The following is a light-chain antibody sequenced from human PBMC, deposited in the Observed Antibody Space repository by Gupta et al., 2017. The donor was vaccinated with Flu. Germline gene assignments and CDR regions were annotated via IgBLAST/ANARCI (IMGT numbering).Light chain of an antibody. CDR3: QQYYGTPYS. CDR2: WAS. V-gene: IGKV4-1*01. CDR1: QSILYSSNNKNY. Sequence: DTLITQSQDSLPVSLGERATINCKSSQSILYSSNNKNYIAWYQQKPGQPPNLLIYWASTRESGVPDRFSGSGSGTDFTLTISSLQAEDVAIYYCQQYYGTPYSFGQGTKLEIK. J-gene: IGKJ2*03.